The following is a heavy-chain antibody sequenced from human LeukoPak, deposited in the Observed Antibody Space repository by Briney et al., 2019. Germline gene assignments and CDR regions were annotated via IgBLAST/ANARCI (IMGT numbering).Heavy chain of an antibody. V-gene: IGHV3-43*02. J-gene: IGHJ4*02. CDR3: AKVGRSWYGFFDY. Sequence: TGGSLRLSCAASGFTFDDYAMHWVRQAPGKGLEWVSLISGDGGSTYYADSVKSRFTISRDNSKNPLYLQMNSLRTEDTALYYCAKVGRSWYGFFDYWGQGTLVTVSS. CDR1: GFTFDDYA. D-gene: IGHD6-13*01. CDR2: ISGDGGST.